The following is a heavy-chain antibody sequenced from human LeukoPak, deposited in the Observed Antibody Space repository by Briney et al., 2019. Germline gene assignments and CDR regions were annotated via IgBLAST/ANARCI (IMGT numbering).Heavy chain of an antibody. Sequence: SGGSLRLSCSASGFTFISYWMSWVRQAPGKGREWVANIKQDGREKYYVDSVKGRFTISRDNAKNSLSLQINSLIAEDTAVYSCARGFSRYYDFWSGYLSYYYYYMDVWGKGTTVTVSS. V-gene: IGHV3-7*01. CDR3: ARGFSRYYDFWSGYLSYYYYYMDV. J-gene: IGHJ6*03. CDR1: GFTFISYW. CDR2: IKQDGREK. D-gene: IGHD3-3*01.